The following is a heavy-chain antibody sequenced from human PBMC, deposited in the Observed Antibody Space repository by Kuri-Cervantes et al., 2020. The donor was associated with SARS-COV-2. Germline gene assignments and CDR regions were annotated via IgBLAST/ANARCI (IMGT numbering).Heavy chain of an antibody. CDR3: ARGGWGPNYYYYYMDV. J-gene: IGHJ6*03. V-gene: IGHV1-69*13. D-gene: IGHD6-19*01. CDR1: AGTFSSYA. CDR2: IIPIFGTA. Sequence: SVHVSCKDSAGTFSSYAISWVRQAPGQGLEWMGGIIPIFGTANYAQKFQGRVTITADESTSTAYMELSSLRSEDTAVYYCARGGWGPNYYYYYMDVGGKGTTVTVSS.